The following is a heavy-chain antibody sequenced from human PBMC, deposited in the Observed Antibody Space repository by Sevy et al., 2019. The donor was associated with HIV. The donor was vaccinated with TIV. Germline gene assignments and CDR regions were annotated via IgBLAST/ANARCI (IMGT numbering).Heavy chain of an antibody. CDR2: ISSSSNYI. CDR1: GFTFSSYS. J-gene: IGHJ4*02. Sequence: GGSLRLSCVVSGFTFSSYSMNWVRQAPGKGLEWVSSISSSSNYIKYADSMKGRFTISRDNAKNSLYLQMNSLRAEDTAVYYCTRVTSMIRGTGYYFGYWGQGILVTVSS. D-gene: IGHD3-10*01. V-gene: IGHV3-21*01. CDR3: TRVTSMIRGTGYYFGY.